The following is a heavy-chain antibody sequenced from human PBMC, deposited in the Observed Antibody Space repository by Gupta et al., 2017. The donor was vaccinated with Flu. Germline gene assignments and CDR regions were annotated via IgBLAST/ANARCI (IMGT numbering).Heavy chain of an antibody. CDR1: GSTFSPSY. J-gene: IGHJ4*02. CDR2: INTDGSST. D-gene: IGHD4-17*01. Sequence: EMQLVESGGGLVKPGGSLRLSCEASGSTFSPSYLQWVRQAPGKGLVWVSRINTDGSSTTYAESVKGRFTISRDNAKNTLDLQMNSLGDDDTAVYYCATVTSGCWGQGTLVTVPS. V-gene: IGHV3-74*03. CDR3: ATVTSGC.